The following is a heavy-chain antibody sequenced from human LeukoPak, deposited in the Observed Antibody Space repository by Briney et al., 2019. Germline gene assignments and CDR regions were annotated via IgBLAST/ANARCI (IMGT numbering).Heavy chain of an antibody. Sequence: GASVKVSCKASGFTFTSSAVQWVRQARGQRLEWIGWIVVGSGNTNYAQKFQGRITITRNTSISTAYMELSSLRYEDTAVYYCTRRSGGTGTTLGYWGQGTLVTVSS. V-gene: IGHV1-58*01. D-gene: IGHD1-1*01. J-gene: IGHJ4*02. CDR1: GFTFTSSA. CDR2: IVVGSGNT. CDR3: TRRSGGTGTTLGY.